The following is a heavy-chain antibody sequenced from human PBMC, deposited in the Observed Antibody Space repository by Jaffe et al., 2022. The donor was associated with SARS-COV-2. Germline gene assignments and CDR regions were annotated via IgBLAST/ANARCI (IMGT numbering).Heavy chain of an antibody. D-gene: IGHD3-3*01. CDR3: ATDFWSSYYYYGLDV. J-gene: IGHJ6*02. CDR1: GFIFSDHW. Sequence: EVQLVESGGNLVQPGGSLRLSCSASGFIFSDHWMSWVRQAPGKGLEWVANIKKDGSEQYYADSVKGRFTISRDNAKNSLFLQMNSLRAEDTAVYFCATDFWSSYYYYGLDVWGQGTTVTVSS. V-gene: IGHV3-7*03. CDR2: IKKDGSEQ.